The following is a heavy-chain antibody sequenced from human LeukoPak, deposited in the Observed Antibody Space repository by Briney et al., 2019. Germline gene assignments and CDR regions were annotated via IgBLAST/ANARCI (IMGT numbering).Heavy chain of an antibody. Sequence: GGSLRLSCAAPGFAVSSNYMSWVRQAPGKGLEWVSVIYSGGSTYYADSVKGRFTISRDNSKNTLYLQMNSLRAEGTAVYYCARDSSGYYGDYWGQGTLVTVSS. CDR2: IYSGGST. D-gene: IGHD3-22*01. J-gene: IGHJ4*02. CDR3: ARDSSGYYGDY. V-gene: IGHV3-53*01. CDR1: GFAVSSNY.